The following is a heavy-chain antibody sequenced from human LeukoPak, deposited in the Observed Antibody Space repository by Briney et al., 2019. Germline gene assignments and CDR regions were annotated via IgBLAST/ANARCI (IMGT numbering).Heavy chain of an antibody. CDR1: GSTFSSYA. D-gene: IGHD2-2*01. J-gene: IGHJ4*02. Sequence: GGSLRLSCAASGSTFSSYAMHWVRQAPGKGLEWVAVISYDGSNKYYADSVKGRFTISRDYSKNTLYLQMNSLRAEDTAVYYCAKSYCSSTSCPLWNWGQGTLVTVSS. V-gene: IGHV3-30*04. CDR3: AKSYCSSTSCPLWN. CDR2: ISYDGSNK.